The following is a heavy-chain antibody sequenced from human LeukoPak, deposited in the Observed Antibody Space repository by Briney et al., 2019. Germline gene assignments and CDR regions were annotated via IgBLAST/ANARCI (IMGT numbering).Heavy chain of an antibody. D-gene: IGHD6-6*01. CDR2: IGGSSSYI. CDR1: EFTFGSYC. J-gene: IGHJ4*02. CDR3: VRDLQLGTPSHVGYY. Sequence: NAGGSLRLSCAASEFTFGSYCMHWVRQAPGKGLEWVSSIGGSSSYIYYEDSVKGRFTMSRDNAKNSLYLQMNSLRAEDTAVYYCVRDLQLGTPSHVGYYWGQGILVTVSS. V-gene: IGHV3-21*01.